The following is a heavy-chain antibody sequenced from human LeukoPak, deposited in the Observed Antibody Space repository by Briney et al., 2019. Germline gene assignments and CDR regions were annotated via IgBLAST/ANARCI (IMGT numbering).Heavy chain of an antibody. CDR2: INPHSGGT. CDR1: GYTFIGYY. D-gene: IGHD5-24*01. V-gene: IGHV1-2*02. Sequence: ASVKVSCKASGYTFIGYYMHWVRQAAGQGLEWMGWINPHSGGTNSEQNFQGRVTMSRDTSISTVYMELSRLRSDDTALYYCAREGVIGDGYNFFDYWGQGTLVTVSS. J-gene: IGHJ4*02. CDR3: AREGVIGDGYNFFDY.